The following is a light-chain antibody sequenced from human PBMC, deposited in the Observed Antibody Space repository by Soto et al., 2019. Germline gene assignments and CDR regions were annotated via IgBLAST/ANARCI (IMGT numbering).Light chain of an antibody. V-gene: IGKV1-39*01. Sequence: DIQMTQSPSSLSASVGGRVTITCRASQSITTYLNWYQQKPGKAPKLLIYAASSLESGVPSTLRGSGSGTNFTLTISSLQPEDFATYYCQQSYSTPWTFGQGTKVEIK. CDR3: QQSYSTPWT. J-gene: IGKJ1*01. CDR1: QSITTY. CDR2: AAS.